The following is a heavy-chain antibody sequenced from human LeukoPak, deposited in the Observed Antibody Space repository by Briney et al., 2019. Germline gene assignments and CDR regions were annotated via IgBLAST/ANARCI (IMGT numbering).Heavy chain of an antibody. CDR2: IYSGGST. CDR3: ASRTTVTDADGLDI. CDR1: EFTVNSNY. J-gene: IGHJ3*02. D-gene: IGHD4-17*01. V-gene: IGHV3-66*01. Sequence: GGSLRRSCAASEFTVNSNYMIWVRQAPGKGLEWVSLIYSGGSTYNADSVKDRFTISRDNSKNTVYLQMSSLRAEDTAVYYCASRTTVTDADGLDIWGQGTMVTVSS.